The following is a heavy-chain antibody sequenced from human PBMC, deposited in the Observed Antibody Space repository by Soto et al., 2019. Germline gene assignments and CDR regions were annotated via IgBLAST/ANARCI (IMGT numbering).Heavy chain of an antibody. CDR2: ISAYNGNT. V-gene: IGHV1-18*01. D-gene: IGHD2-2*01. J-gene: IGHJ6*02. CDR3: AITCSSTSCYAGYYYGMDV. CDR1: GYTFTSYG. Sequence: GASVKVSYKASGYTFTSYGISWVRQAPGQGLEWMGWISAYNGNTNYAQKLQGRVTMTTDTSTSTAYMELRSLRSDDTAVYYCAITCSSTSCYAGYYYGMDVWGQGTTVTVSS.